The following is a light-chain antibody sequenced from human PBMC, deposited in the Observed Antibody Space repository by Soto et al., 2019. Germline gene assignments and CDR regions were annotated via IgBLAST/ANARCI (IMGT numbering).Light chain of an antibody. CDR2: GAS. Sequence: DIHMTQSPSSLSASVGDRVTITCQASQDIDNSLNWYQQKPGRAPKLLIYGASDLEAGVPSRFRGTGSGTDFTFTISSLQPEDIATSYCKQYRNLPLTFGQGTKLYI. V-gene: IGKV1-33*01. CDR3: KQYRNLPLT. CDR1: QDIDNS. J-gene: IGKJ2*01.